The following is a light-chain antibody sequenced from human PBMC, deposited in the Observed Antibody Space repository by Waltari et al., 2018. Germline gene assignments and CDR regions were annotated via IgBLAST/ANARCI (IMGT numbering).Light chain of an antibody. CDR3: QQYNNWPRT. J-gene: IGKJ1*01. CDR2: GAS. Sequence: EIVMTQSPVTLSVSPGERATLSCRASQSVSSKLAWYQQKPGQAPRLLVYGASIRATVIPARFSGSGSGTEFTLTISSLQSEDFAVYYCQQYNNWPRTFGQGTKVEIK. CDR1: QSVSSK. V-gene: IGKV3-15*01.